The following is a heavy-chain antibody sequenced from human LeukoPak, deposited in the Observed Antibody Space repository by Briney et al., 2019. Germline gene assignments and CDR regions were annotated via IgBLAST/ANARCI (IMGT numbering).Heavy chain of an antibody. CDR2: MKQDGSQK. J-gene: IGHJ4*02. CDR1: GFTFSMYW. D-gene: IGHD3-3*01. V-gene: IGHV3-7*01. Sequence: QPGESLRLSCVASGFTFSMYWMTWFRQAPGKGLEWVANMKQDGSQKNYVDSVKGRFTISRDNAKKSLYLQMNSLRAEDTAVYYCARSRYDVVYFDYWGQGTLVTVSS. CDR3: ARSRYDVVYFDY.